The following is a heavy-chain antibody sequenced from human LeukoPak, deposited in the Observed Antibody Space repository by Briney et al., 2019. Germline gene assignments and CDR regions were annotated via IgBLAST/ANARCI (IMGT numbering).Heavy chain of an antibody. CDR2: INHSGST. V-gene: IGHV4-34*01. CDR1: GGSFSGYY. CDR3: ARGSYEPRNFQH. J-gene: IGHJ1*01. Sequence: PSETLSLTCAVYGGSFSGYYWSWIRQPPGKGLEWIGEINHSGSTNYNPSLKSRVTISVDTSKNQFSLKLSSVTAADKAVYYCARGSYEPRNFQHWGQGTLVTVSS. D-gene: IGHD1-14*01.